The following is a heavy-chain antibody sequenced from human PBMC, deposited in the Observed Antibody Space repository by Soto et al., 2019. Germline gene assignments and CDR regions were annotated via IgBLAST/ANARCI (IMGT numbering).Heavy chain of an antibody. CDR2: ISGSGANT. CDR3: AKTQSAPYSSGMYGMDV. CDR1: GFTFSSYA. J-gene: IGHJ6*02. Sequence: EVQLLESGGGLVQPGGSLRLSCAASGFTFSSYAMSWVRQAPGKGLEWVSAISGSGANTYYADPVKGRFTISRDNSKNTLYLQMNSLRAEDTAVYYCAKTQSAPYSSGMYGMDVWGQGTTVTVSS. D-gene: IGHD6-19*01. V-gene: IGHV3-23*01.